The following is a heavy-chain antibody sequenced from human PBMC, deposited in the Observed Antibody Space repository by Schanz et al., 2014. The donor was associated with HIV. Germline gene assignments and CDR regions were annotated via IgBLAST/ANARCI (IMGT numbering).Heavy chain of an antibody. Sequence: EVQMVESGGGLVQPGGSLRLSCAASGFSLNRYSVNWVRQTPGKGLEWISYISSSGSTRHYADSMKGRFTISRDNAKNFVYLQMNSLRDEDTAVYFCAKSNGGDTAVVQYYFDYWGQGTLVSVSS. V-gene: IGHV3-48*02. D-gene: IGHD5-18*01. CDR2: ISSSGSTR. CDR1: GFSLNRYS. CDR3: AKSNGGDTAVVQYYFDY. J-gene: IGHJ4*02.